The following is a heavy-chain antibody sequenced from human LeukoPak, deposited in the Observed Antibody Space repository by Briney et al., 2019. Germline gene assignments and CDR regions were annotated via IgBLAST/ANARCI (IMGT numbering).Heavy chain of an antibody. CDR1: GFTFSSYS. D-gene: IGHD6-13*01. Sequence: PGGSLRLSCAASGFTFSSYSMNWVRQAPGKGLEWVSYISSSSSTIYYADSVKGRFTISRDNAKNSLYLQMNSLRAEDTAVYYCARGIAAAGDHDAFDIWGQGTMVTVSS. CDR3: ARGIAAAGDHDAFDI. J-gene: IGHJ3*02. V-gene: IGHV3-48*04. CDR2: ISSSSSTI.